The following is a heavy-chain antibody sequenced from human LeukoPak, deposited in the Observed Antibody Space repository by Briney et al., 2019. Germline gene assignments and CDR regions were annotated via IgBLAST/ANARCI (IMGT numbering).Heavy chain of an antibody. CDR3: ARLRGYCSSGSCFRPDFDR. J-gene: IGHJ4*02. CDR1: GYRFTSYW. CDR2: IYPGDSDT. Sequence: PGESLKISCTGSGYRFTSYWIGWVRQMPGKGLEWMGIIYPGDSDTRYSPSFQGQVTVSVDQSINTAYLQWSSLKASDTAMYYCARLRGYCSSGSCFRPDFDRWGQGTLVTVSS. D-gene: IGHD2-15*01. V-gene: IGHV5-51*01.